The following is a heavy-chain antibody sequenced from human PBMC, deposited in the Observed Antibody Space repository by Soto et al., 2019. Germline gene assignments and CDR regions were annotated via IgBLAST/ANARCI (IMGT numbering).Heavy chain of an antibody. Sequence: GGSLRLSCAASGFTFSSYSMNWVRQAPGKGLEWVSSISSSSSYIYYADSVKGRFTISRDNAKNSLYLQMNSLRAEDTAVYYCARDVFSPPSAYMDVWGQGTTVTVSS. J-gene: IGHJ6*02. CDR3: ARDVFSPPSAYMDV. CDR2: ISSSSSYI. D-gene: IGHD2-2*01. CDR1: GFTFSSYS. V-gene: IGHV3-21*01.